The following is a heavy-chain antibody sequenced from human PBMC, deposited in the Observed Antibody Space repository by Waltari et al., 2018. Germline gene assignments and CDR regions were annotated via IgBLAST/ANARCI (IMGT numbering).Heavy chain of an antibody. J-gene: IGHJ3*02. CDR3: ARQGLRFLDMLGDAFDI. CDR2: IYPGDSDT. V-gene: IGHV5-51*01. CDR1: GYSFTSYW. Sequence: EVQLVQSGAEVKKPGESLKISCKGSGYSFTSYWIGWVRQMRGKGLEWMGIIYPGDSDTRYSPSFQGQVTISADKSISTAYLQWSSLKASDTAMYYCARQGLRFLDMLGDAFDIWGQGTMVTVSS. D-gene: IGHD3-3*01.